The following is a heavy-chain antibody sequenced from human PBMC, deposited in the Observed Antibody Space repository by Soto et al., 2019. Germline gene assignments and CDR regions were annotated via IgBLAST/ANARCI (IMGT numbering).Heavy chain of an antibody. CDR2: SIPIQGRA. J-gene: IGHJ6*03. D-gene: IGHD3-16*01. CDR3: AKSLVFGDHAYMDV. Sequence: QVQLVQSGAEVRKPGSSVKVSCEASGGSFISYIFTWVRQAPGQGLEWMGRSIPIQGRADYALKFQDRVTITADRSTQTGYMEMRSLRPEDTALYYCAKSLVFGDHAYMDVWGKGTTVTVSS. V-gene: IGHV1-69*02. CDR1: GGSFISYI.